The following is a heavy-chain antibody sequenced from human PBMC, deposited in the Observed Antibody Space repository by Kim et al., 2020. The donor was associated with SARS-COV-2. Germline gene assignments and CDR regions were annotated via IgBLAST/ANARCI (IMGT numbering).Heavy chain of an antibody. CDR1: GFTFSSYS. CDR2: ISSSSSYI. D-gene: IGHD3-16*02. Sequence: GGSLRLSCAASGFTFSSYSMNRVRQAPGKGLEWVSSISSSSSYIYYADSVKGRFTISRDNAKNSLYLQMNSLRAEDTAVYYCARGSYDYVWGSYRQGWFDPWGQGTLVTVSS. V-gene: IGHV3-21*01. CDR3: ARGSYDYVWGSYRQGWFDP. J-gene: IGHJ5*02.